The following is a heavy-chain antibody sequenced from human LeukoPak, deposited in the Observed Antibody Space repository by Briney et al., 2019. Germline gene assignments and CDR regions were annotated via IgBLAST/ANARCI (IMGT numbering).Heavy chain of an antibody. J-gene: IGHJ3*02. CDR2: IYSGGST. D-gene: IGHD5-18*01. CDR1: GFTVSSNY. CDR3: ARALDVDTAMVPPPGGAFDI. Sequence: PGGSLRLSCAASGFTVSSNYMSWVRQAPGKGLEWVSVIYSGGSTYYADSVKGRFTISRDNSKNTLYLQMNSLRAEDTAVYYCARALDVDTAMVPPPGGAFDICGQGTMVTVSS. V-gene: IGHV3-53*01.